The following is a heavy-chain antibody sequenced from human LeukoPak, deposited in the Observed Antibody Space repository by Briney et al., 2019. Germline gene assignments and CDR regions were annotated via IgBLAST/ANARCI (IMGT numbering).Heavy chain of an antibody. J-gene: IGHJ4*02. D-gene: IGHD4-17*01. Sequence: GSSVKVSCKAFGGTFSSYAISWVRQAPGQGLEWMGGIIPIFGTANYAQKFQGRVTITADESTSTAYMERSSLRSEDTAVYYCARDIGSMTTVTTSSGYWGQGTLVTVSS. V-gene: IGHV1-69*01. CDR1: GGTFSSYA. CDR3: ARDIGSMTTVTTSSGY. CDR2: IIPIFGTA.